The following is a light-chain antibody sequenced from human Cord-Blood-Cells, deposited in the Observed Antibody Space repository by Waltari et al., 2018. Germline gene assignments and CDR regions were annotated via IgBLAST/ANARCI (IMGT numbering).Light chain of an antibody. CDR3: QQSYSTPWT. CDR2: AAS. CDR1: QSISSY. Sequence: DIQMTQSPSSLSASVGDRVTITCRASQSISSYLNWYQQKPGKAPKLLIYAASSLQSGVPSRFSGSGFWTDFTRTISSLQPEDFATYYCQQSYSTPWTFGQGTKVEIK. V-gene: IGKV1-39*01. J-gene: IGKJ1*01.